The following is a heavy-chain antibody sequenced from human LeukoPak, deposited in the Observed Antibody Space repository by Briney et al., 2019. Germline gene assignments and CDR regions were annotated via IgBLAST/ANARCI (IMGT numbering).Heavy chain of an antibody. CDR2: ISTYNTNT. CDR3: ARGWELDY. CDR1: GYTFTSLG. Sequence: ASVKVSCKASGYTFTSLGISWVRQAPGQGLEWMGWISTYNTNTQYAQKLQGRVTMTTDTSASTASMDLRSLTSDDTAVYYCARGWELDYWGQGTLVTVSS. V-gene: IGHV1-18*01. D-gene: IGHD1-26*01. J-gene: IGHJ4*02.